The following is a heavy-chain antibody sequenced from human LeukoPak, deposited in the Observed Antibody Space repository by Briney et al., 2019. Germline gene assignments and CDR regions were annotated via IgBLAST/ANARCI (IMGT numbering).Heavy chain of an antibody. CDR2: IYYSGST. CDR3: ARMGADNSWYFDY. CDR1: GGSISSYY. V-gene: IGHV4-59*01. J-gene: IGHJ4*02. Sequence: SETLSLTCTVSGGSISSYYWSWIRQPPGKGLEWIGYIYYSGSTNYNPSLKSRVTISVDTSKNQFSLKLYSVTAAGTAVFYCARMGADNSWYFDYWGRGTLVTVSS. D-gene: IGHD1-26*01.